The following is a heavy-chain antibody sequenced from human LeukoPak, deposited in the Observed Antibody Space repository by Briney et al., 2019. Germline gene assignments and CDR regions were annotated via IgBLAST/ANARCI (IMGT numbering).Heavy chain of an antibody. J-gene: IGHJ4*01. Sequence: SETLSLTCTVSGGSTNTFYWSWIRQPAGKGLQWIGHSHPNGSTTYNPSLKGRTTMSVDASNNHFTLKLTSLTTADTAIYYCARDSSTVFGDQSFYFHYWGHGTQVIVPS. V-gene: IGHV4-4*07. CDR3: ARDSSTVFGDQSFYFHY. CDR1: GGSTNTFY. CDR2: SHPNGST. D-gene: IGHD3-3*01.